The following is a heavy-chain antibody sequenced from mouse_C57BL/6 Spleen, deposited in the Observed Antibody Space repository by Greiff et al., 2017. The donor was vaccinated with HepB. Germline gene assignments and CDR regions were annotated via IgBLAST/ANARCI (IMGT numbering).Heavy chain of an antibody. D-gene: IGHD2-4*01. J-gene: IGHJ3*01. Sequence: EVQLQQSGAELVRPGASVKLSCTASGFNIKDYYMHWVKQRPEQGLEWIGRIDPEDGDTEYAPKFQGKATMTADTSSNTAYLQLSSLTSEDTAVNYCNPDYDGWFFAYWGQGTLVTVSA. CDR3: NPDYDGWFFAY. V-gene: IGHV14-1*01. CDR1: GFNIKDYY. CDR2: IDPEDGDT.